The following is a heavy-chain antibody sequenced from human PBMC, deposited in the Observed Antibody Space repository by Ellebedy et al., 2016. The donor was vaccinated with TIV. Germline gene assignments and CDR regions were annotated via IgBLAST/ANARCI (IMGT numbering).Heavy chain of an antibody. Sequence: SETLSLXXTVSGGSISSYYWSWIRQPPGKGLEWIGYIYYSGSTNYNPSLKSRVTISVDTSKNQFSLKLSSVTAADTAVYYCARRALQYRYYYMDVWGKGTTVTVSS. CDR2: IYYSGST. CDR3: ARRALQYRYYYMDV. J-gene: IGHJ6*03. CDR1: GGSISSYY. V-gene: IGHV4-59*01. D-gene: IGHD4-11*01.